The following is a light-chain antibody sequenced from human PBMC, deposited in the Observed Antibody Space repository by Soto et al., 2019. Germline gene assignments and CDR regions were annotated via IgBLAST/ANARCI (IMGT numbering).Light chain of an antibody. CDR3: SSYTSSSTLV. J-gene: IGLJ1*01. V-gene: IGLV2-14*01. CDR1: SSDVGGYNY. CDR2: DVS. Sequence: QSALTQPDSVSGSPGQSSTISCTGTSSDVGGYNYVSWYQQHPGKAPKLMIYDVSNRPSGVSNRFSGSKSGNTASLTISGLQAEDEADYYCSSYTSSSTLVFGTGTKLTVL.